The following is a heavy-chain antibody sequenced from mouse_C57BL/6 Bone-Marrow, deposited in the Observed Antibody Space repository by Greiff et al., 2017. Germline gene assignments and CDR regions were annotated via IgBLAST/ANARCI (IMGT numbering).Heavy chain of an antibody. D-gene: IGHD2-1*01. Sequence: EVQLVESGGGLVQPGGSLSLSCAASGFTFTDYYMSWVRQPPGKALEWLGFIRNKANGYTTEYSASVKGRFTISRDNSQSILYLQMNALRAEDSATYYCARFYGIAWFAFWGTGTLVTVSA. J-gene: IGHJ3*01. CDR1: GFTFTDYY. V-gene: IGHV7-3*01. CDR3: ARFYGIAWFAF. CDR2: IRNKANGYTT.